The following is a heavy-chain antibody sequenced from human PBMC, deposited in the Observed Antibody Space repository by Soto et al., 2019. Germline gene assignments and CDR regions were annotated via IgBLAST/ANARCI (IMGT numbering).Heavy chain of an antibody. CDR2: INPNSGGT. CDR3: ARAIGSSGYYYLAVWNNYYYGMDV. CDR1: GYTFTGYY. J-gene: IGHJ6*02. Sequence: ASVKVSCKASGYTFTGYYMHWVRQAPGQGLEWMGWINPNSGGTNYAQKFQGWVTMTRDTSTSTVYMELSSLRSEDTAVYYCARAIGSSGYYYLAVWNNYYYGMDVWGQGTTVTVSS. D-gene: IGHD3-22*01. V-gene: IGHV1-2*04.